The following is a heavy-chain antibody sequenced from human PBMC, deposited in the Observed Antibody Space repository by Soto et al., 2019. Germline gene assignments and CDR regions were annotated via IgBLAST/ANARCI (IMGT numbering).Heavy chain of an antibody. D-gene: IGHD4-17*01. CDR2: INPSGGRT. CDR3: ARAMTTVTTAXEDWYFDL. Sequence: QVQLVQTGAEVKKPGASVKVSCKASGYTFTSYYMHWVRQAPGQGLEWMGIINPSGGRTSYAQKFQGRVTMTSDPPSSTVSREVGSLRSEDTAVYYCARAMTTVTTAXEDWYFDLWGRGTLVTVSS. V-gene: IGHV1-46*01. J-gene: IGHJ2*01. CDR1: GYTFTSYY.